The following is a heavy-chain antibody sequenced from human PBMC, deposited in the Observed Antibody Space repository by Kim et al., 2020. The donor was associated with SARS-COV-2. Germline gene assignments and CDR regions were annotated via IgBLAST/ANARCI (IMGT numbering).Heavy chain of an antibody. V-gene: IGHV3-23*01. CDR3: ATVRLMIYEY. D-gene: IGHD3-16*01. Sequence: GTTSYAASVSGRFTISRGNSRDTLYLEMGSLRAEDTAVYYCATVRLMIYEYWGQGTLVTVSS. J-gene: IGHJ4*02. CDR2: GTT.